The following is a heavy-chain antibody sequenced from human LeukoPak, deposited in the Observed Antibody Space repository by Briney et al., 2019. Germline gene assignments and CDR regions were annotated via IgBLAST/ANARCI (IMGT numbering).Heavy chain of an antibody. CDR2: IWSDGSNQ. CDR1: GFTFSNFG. J-gene: IGHJ4*02. CDR3: ARDRRVSGFDY. Sequence: GRSLRLSCAASGFTFSNFGMHWVRQAPGKGLEWVAVIWSDGSNQYYADSVRGRFTISRDNSKNTPYLQMNSLRAEDTAVYYCARDRRVSGFDYWGQGTLVTVSS. V-gene: IGHV3-33*01.